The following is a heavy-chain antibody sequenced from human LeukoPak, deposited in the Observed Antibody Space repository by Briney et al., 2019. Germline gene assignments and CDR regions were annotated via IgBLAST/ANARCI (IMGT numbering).Heavy chain of an antibody. Sequence: GGSLRLSCAASGFTFSSYAMSWVRQAPGKGLEWVSAISGSGGSTYYADSVKGRFTISRDNSKNTLYLQVNSLRAEDTAAYYCARGQGFGSSSSLLDYWGQGTLVTVSS. CDR1: GFTFSSYA. D-gene: IGHD6-6*01. CDR2: ISGSGGST. CDR3: ARGQGFGSSSSLLDY. V-gene: IGHV3-23*01. J-gene: IGHJ4*02.